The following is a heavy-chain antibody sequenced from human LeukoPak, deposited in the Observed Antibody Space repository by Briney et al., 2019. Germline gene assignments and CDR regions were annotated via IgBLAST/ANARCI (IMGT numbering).Heavy chain of an antibody. CDR1: GFTVSSNY. V-gene: IGHV3-66*01. D-gene: IGHD6-19*01. CDR3: ARGSSGWFHYFDC. Sequence: GGSLRLSCAASGFTVSSNYMSWVRQAPGKGLEGVSVIYSGGSTYYADSVKGRFTISRDNSKNTLYLQMNSLRAEDTAVYYCARGSSGWFHYFDCWGQGTLVTVSS. CDR2: IYSGGST. J-gene: IGHJ4*02.